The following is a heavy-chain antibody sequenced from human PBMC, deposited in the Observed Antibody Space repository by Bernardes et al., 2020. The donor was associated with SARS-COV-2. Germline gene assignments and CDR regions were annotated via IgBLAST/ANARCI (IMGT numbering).Heavy chain of an antibody. CDR2: ISIGGTNT. CDR3: AKEVPANDY. J-gene: IGHJ4*02. V-gene: IGHV3-23*01. Sequence: GSSLRFSCEFCGFTFSTAAMSWVRQAPGKGLEWVSGISIGGTNTYYADSVMGRFTISGDYSKNTLYLQMNSLSAEDTGIYYCAKEVPANDYWGQGTLVTVSS. D-gene: IGHD2-2*01. CDR1: GFTFSTAA.